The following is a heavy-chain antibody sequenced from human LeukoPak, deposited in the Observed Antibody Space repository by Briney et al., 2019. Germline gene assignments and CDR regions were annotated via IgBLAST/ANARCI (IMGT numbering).Heavy chain of an antibody. CDR2: IIPIFGTA. D-gene: IGHD3-9*01. CDR1: GGTFSSYA. V-gene: IGHV1-69*13. J-gene: IGHJ4*02. CDR3: ARDGHVLRYFDWFSGTICPLYYFDY. Sequence: ASVKVSCKASGGTFSSYAISWVRQAPGQGLEWMGGIIPIFGTANYAQKFQGRVTITADESTSTAYMELSSLRAEDTAVYYCARDGHVLRYFDWFSGTICPLYYFDYWGQGTLVTVSS.